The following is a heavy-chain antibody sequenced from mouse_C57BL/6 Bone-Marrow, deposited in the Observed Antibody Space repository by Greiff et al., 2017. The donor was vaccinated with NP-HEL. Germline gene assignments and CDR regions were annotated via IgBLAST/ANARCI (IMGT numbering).Heavy chain of an antibody. J-gene: IGHJ4*01. CDR1: GYAFSSYW. Sequence: QVHVKQSGAELVKPGASVKISCKASGYAFSSYWMNWVKQRPGKGLEWIGQIYPGDGDTNYNGKFKGKATLTADKSSSTAYMQLSSLTSEDSAVYFCAGSYHYAMDYWGQGTSVTVSS. V-gene: IGHV1-80*01. CDR3: AGSYHYAMDY. CDR2: IYPGDGDT. D-gene: IGHD2-10*01.